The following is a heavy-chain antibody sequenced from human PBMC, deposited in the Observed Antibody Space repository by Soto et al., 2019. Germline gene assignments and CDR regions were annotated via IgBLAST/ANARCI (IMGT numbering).Heavy chain of an antibody. V-gene: IGHV1-69*12. CDR3: ARPYGDYDGYYYYGMDV. CDR1: GGTFSSYA. Sequence: QVQLVQSGAEVKKPGSSVKVSCKASGGTFSSYAISWVRQAPGQGLEWMGGIIPIFGTANYAQKFQGRVTITADESMSTDYMELSSLRSEDTAVYYCARPYGDYDGYYYYGMDVWGQGTPVTVSS. J-gene: IGHJ6*02. D-gene: IGHD4-17*01. CDR2: IIPIFGTA.